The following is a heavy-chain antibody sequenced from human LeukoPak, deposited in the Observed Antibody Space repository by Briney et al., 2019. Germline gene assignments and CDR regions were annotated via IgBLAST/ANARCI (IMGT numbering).Heavy chain of an antibody. Sequence: GGSLRLSCAASGFTFSSYAMSWVRHAPGKGLEWVSSVSDGDDYTYYADSVKGRLTISRDNSKNTLYLHMNSLTTEDTAVYYCSKRFTNWGPFGHWGQGTLVTVSS. CDR2: VSDGDDYT. CDR3: SKRFTNWGPFGH. J-gene: IGHJ4*02. CDR1: GFTFSSYA. D-gene: IGHD7-27*01. V-gene: IGHV3-23*01.